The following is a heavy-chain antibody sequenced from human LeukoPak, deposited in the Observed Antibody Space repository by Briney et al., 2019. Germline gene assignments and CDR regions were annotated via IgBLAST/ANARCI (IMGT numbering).Heavy chain of an antibody. Sequence: GASVKVSCKASGGTFSSYAISWVRQAPGQGLEWMGGIIPIFGTANYAQKFQGRVTITADESTSTAYMELSSLRSEDTAVYYCARTGSTRTYDYFDYRGQGTLVTVSS. J-gene: IGHJ4*02. CDR3: ARTGSTRTYDYFDY. CDR2: IIPIFGTA. D-gene: IGHD1-1*01. V-gene: IGHV1-69*13. CDR1: GGTFSSYA.